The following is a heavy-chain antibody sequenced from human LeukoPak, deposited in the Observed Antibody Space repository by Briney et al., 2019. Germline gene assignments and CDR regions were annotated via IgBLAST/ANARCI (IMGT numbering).Heavy chain of an antibody. CDR2: ISGSGGST. D-gene: IGHD4-17*01. V-gene: IGHV3-23*01. CDR1: GFTFSSYA. CDR3: ANGYDYGDPHDY. Sequence: PGGSLRLSCAAPGFTFSSYAMNWVRQAPGKGLEWVSGISGSGGSTYYAASVKGRFTISRDNSKNTLYLQMNSLRAEDTAVYYCANGYDYGDPHDYWGQGTLVTVSS. J-gene: IGHJ4*02.